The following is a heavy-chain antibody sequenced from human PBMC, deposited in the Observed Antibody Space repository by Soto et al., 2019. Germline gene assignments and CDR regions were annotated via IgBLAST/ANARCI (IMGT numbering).Heavy chain of an antibody. CDR3: AREDYYDSSGYYI. Sequence: PSETLSVTCTVSCGSISSYYWSWIRQPPGKGLEWIGYIYYSGSTNYNPSLKSRVTISVDTSKNQFSLKLSSVTAADTAVYYCAREDYYDSSGYYIWGQGTMVTVSS. J-gene: IGHJ3*02. D-gene: IGHD3-22*01. V-gene: IGHV4-59*01. CDR1: CGSISSYY. CDR2: IYYSGST.